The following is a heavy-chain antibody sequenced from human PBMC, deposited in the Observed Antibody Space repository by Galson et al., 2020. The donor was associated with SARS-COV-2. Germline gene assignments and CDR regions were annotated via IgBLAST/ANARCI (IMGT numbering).Heavy chain of an antibody. Sequence: GESLKISCKASGYTFSNSGITWVRQAPGQGLEWMGWISVHNGFTNYAQKLQGRVTMTTDSSTTTAYMELRSLRSDDTAVYYCARGDPSYCTNLDCYGYEFDYWGQGTLVTVSS. D-gene: IGHD2-8*01. CDR3: ARGDPSYCTNLDCYGYEFDY. CDR1: GYTFSNSG. J-gene: IGHJ4*02. V-gene: IGHV1-18*01. CDR2: ISVHNGFT.